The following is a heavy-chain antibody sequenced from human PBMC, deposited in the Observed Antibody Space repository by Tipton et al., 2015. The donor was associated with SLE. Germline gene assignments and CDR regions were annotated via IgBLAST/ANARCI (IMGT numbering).Heavy chain of an antibody. CDR1: GGSISSYY. CDR2: IYYSGST. J-gene: IGHJ3*01. D-gene: IGHD3-9*01. CDR3: ARDPGRLGKAFDF. V-gene: IGHV4-59*12. Sequence: TLSLTCTVSGGSISSYYWSWIRQPPGKGLEWIGYIYYSGSTNYNPSLKSRVTISVDTSKNQFSLKLTSVTAADTAVYYCARDPGRLGKAFDFWGQGTMVTVSS.